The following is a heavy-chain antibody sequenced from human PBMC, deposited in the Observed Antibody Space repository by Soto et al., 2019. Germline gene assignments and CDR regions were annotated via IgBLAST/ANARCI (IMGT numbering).Heavy chain of an antibody. V-gene: IGHV4-59*01. J-gene: IGHJ6*02. D-gene: IGHD3-3*01. Sequence: QVQLQESGPGLVKPSETLSLTCTVSGGSISSYYWSWIRQPPGKGLEWIGYIYYSGSTNYNPSLKSRVTISVDTSKNQFSLKLSSVTAADTAVYYCARDNYDFWSDYYYYGMDVWGQGTTVTVSS. CDR2: IYYSGST. CDR1: GGSISSYY. CDR3: ARDNYDFWSDYYYYGMDV.